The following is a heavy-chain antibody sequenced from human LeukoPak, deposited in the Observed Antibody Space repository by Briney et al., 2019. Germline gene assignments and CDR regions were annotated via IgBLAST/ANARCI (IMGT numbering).Heavy chain of an antibody. CDR2: FDPEDGET. CDR1: GYTLTELS. Sequence: ASVKVSCKVSGYTLTELSMHWVRQAPGKGLEWMGGFDPEDGETTYAQKFQGRVTMTEDTSTDTAYMELSSLRSEDTAVYYCATEKDYYGSGSPTLDVWGQGTTVTVSS. J-gene: IGHJ6*02. V-gene: IGHV1-24*01. CDR3: ATEKDYYGSGSPTLDV. D-gene: IGHD3-10*01.